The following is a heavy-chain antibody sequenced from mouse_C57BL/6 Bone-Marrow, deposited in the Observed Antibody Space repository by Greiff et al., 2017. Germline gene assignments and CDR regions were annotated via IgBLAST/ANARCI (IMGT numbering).Heavy chain of an antibody. CDR1: GYTFTSYG. CDR2: IYPRSGNT. CDR3: ARFYYYSSPFAY. J-gene: IGHJ3*01. Sequence: VQLQQSGAELARPGASVKLSCKASGYTFTSYGISWVKQRTGQGLEWIGEIYPRSGNTYYNEKFKGKATLTADKSPSTAYMELRSLTSEDSAVYFCARFYYYSSPFAYWGQGTLVTVSA. V-gene: IGHV1-81*01. D-gene: IGHD2-5*01.